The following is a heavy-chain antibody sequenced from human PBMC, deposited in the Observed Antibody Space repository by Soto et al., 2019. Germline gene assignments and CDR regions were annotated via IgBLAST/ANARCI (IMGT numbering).Heavy chain of an antibody. D-gene: IGHD6-13*01. V-gene: IGHV4-39*01. Sequence: SETLSLTCNVSGGSVSSSSYYWGWIRQAPGKGLEWIVSTYYSAGTYYNPSLKSRITTSMDASKNQFSLTVTSVTAADTAIYYCARHASRGYSSSWYFEDWGQGTPVTVSS. CDR3: ARHASRGYSSSWYFED. CDR1: GGSVSSSSYY. J-gene: IGHJ4*02. CDR2: TYYSAGT.